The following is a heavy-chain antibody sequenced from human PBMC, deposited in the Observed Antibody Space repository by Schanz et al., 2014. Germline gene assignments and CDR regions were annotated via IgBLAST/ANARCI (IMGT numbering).Heavy chain of an antibody. Sequence: VQLLESGGALEQPGGSLRLSCAASGITFSDYAMSWVRQAPGKGLQWVAFIRYNGINEYYADSVKGRFTISRDNSKNTLYLQMNSLRAEDTAVYYCAKDLPSDYYIAYWGQGTLVTVSS. D-gene: IGHD3-22*01. CDR1: GITFSDYA. CDR2: IRYNGINE. V-gene: IGHV3-30*02. CDR3: AKDLPSDYYIAY. J-gene: IGHJ4*02.